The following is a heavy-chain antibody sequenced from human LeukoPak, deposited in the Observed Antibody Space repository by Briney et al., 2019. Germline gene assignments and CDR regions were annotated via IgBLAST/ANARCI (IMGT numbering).Heavy chain of an antibody. J-gene: IGHJ4*02. Sequence: GGSLRLSCAASGFTFSSYAMSGVRQAPAEGLGWVSAISGSGGSTYYADSVKGRFTISRDNSKNTLYLQMNSLRAEDTAVYYCAKVGRGAAAIHLFDHWGKGTLVTVSS. D-gene: IGHD6-13*01. CDR1: GFTFSSYA. CDR2: ISGSGGST. CDR3: AKVGRGAAAIHLFDH. V-gene: IGHV3-23*01.